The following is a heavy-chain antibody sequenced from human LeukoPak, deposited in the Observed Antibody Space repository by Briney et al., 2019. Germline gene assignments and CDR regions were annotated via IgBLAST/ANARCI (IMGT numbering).Heavy chain of an antibody. CDR1: GFTFSSYG. J-gene: IGHJ4*02. CDR2: IRYDGSNK. CDR3: AKGPADSSLFVTLDY. D-gene: IGHD6-6*01. Sequence: GGSLRLSCAASGFTFSSYGMHWVRQAPGKGLEWVAFIRYDGSNKYYADSVKGRFTISRDNSKNTLYLQMNSLRAEDTAVYYCAKGPADSSLFVTLDYWGQGTLVTVSS. V-gene: IGHV3-30*02.